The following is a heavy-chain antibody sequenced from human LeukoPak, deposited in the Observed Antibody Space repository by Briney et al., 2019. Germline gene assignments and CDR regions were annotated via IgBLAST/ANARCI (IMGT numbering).Heavy chain of an antibody. J-gene: IGHJ4*02. D-gene: IGHD3-22*01. CDR1: GFTFSSYA. V-gene: IGHV3-23*01. CDR3: AKVSGPNYYDSSGTYYFDY. Sequence: GGSLRLPCAASGFTFSSYAMSWVRQAPGKGLEWVSAISGSGGSTYYADSVKGRFTISRDNSKSTLYLQMNSLRAEDTAVYYCAKVSGPNYYDSSGTYYFDYWGQGTLVTVSS. CDR2: ISGSGGST.